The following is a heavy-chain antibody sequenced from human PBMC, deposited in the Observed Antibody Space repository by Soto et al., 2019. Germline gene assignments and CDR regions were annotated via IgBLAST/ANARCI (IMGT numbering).Heavy chain of an antibody. D-gene: IGHD1-26*01. Sequence: SETLSLTCAVYGGSFSGYYWSWIRQPPGKGLEWFGEINHSGSTNYNPSLKSRVTISVDTSKNQFSLKLSSVTAADTAVYYCARGEWELHWFDPWGQGTLVTVSS. V-gene: IGHV4-34*01. CDR1: GGSFSGYY. CDR3: ARGEWELHWFDP. J-gene: IGHJ5*02. CDR2: INHSGST.